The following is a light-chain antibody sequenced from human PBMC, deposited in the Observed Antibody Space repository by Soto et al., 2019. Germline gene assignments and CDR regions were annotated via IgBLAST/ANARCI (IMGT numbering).Light chain of an antibody. CDR2: WAS. CDR1: QSVLYSSNNKNY. Sequence: DIVMTQSPDSLAVSLGERATINCKSSQSVLYSSNNKNYSAWYQQKPGQPPKLLIYWASTRESVVPDRFSGSWAGTYFTLTISSLQAEDVVVYYCQQYDTTLTFGGGTKVEIK. CDR3: QQYDTTLT. J-gene: IGKJ4*01. V-gene: IGKV4-1*01.